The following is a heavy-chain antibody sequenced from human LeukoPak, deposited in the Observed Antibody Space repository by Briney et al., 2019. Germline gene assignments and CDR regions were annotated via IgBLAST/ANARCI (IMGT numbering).Heavy chain of an antibody. V-gene: IGHV4-34*01. D-gene: IGHD2-8*01. CDR1: GGSISSYY. CDR2: INHSGST. J-gene: IGHJ5*02. Sequence: SETLSLTCTVSGGSISSYYWSWIRQPPGKGLEWIGEINHSGSTNYNPSLKSRVTISVDTSKNQFSLKLSSVTAADTAVYYCARGPVVPVVLTLYNWFDPWGQGTLVTVSS. CDR3: ARGPVVPVVLTLYNWFDP.